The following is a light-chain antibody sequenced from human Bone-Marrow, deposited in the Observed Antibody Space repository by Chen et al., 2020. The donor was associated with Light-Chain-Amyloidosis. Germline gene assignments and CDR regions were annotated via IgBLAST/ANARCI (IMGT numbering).Light chain of an antibody. V-gene: IGLV3-25*03. J-gene: IGLJ2*01. Sequence: SYELTQPHSVSVSPGQKARITCSGDDLPTKYAYGYQQKPGQAPVLVTHRDTERPSGISERFSGSSSGTTATLTISGVQAEDEADYHCQSADSSGTYEVIFGGGTKLTVL. CDR2: RDT. CDR1: DLPTKY. CDR3: QSADSSGTYEVI.